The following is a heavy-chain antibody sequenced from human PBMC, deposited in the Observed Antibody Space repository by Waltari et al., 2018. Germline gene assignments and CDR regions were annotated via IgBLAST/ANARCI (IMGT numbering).Heavy chain of an antibody. Sequence: QVQLQQSGPGLVKPSKTLSLTCAISGDSVSSNSAAWHWIRQSPSRGLEGLGMTYHMSKWYNDYAVSVKSRITINPDTSKNQFSLQLNSVTPEDTAVYYCARGGRSSWHAFDYWGQGTLVTVSS. CDR1: GDSVSSNSAA. J-gene: IGHJ4*02. CDR2: TYHMSKWYN. D-gene: IGHD6-13*01. V-gene: IGHV6-1*01. CDR3: ARGGRSSWHAFDY.